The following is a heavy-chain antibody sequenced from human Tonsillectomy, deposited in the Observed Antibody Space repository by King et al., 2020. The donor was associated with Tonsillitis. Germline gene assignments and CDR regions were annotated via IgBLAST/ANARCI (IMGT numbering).Heavy chain of an antibody. V-gene: IGHV3-30-3*01. CDR2: ISFDGSNK. D-gene: IGHD4-17*01. Sequence: QLVQSGGGVVQPGRSLRLSCAASGFTFSSYAMHWVRQAPGKGLEWVALISFDGSNKEYADSAKGRFTISRDNSKNRLYLQINSLRAEDTAVYYCARRDGAFDYYSYGMVFGAQATTVPVPS. CDR1: GFTFSSYA. J-gene: IGHJ6*02. CDR3: ARRDGAFDYYSYGMVF.